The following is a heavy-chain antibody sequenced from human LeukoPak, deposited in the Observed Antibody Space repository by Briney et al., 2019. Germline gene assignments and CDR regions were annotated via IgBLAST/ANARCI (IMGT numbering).Heavy chain of an antibody. J-gene: IGHJ4*02. Sequence: TGGSLRLSCAASGFTFSSYSMNWVRQAPGKGLEWASSISSSSSYIYYADSVKGRFTISRDNAKNSLYLQMNSLRAEDTAVYYCARERIAVAKPFDYWGQGTLVTVSS. CDR1: GFTFSSYS. CDR2: ISSSSSYI. CDR3: ARERIAVAKPFDY. D-gene: IGHD6-19*01. V-gene: IGHV3-21*01.